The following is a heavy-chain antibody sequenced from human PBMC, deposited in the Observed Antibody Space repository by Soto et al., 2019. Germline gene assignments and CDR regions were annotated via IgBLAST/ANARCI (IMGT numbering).Heavy chain of an antibody. V-gene: IGHV4-59*01. J-gene: IGHJ5*02. CDR1: GGCLGSYY. Sequence: SETMSLTCTVCGGCLGSYYWSWIRQPPGKGLEWIGFIHFSGSSQYNPSLKSRVTISVDTSQNQLSLKLRSVTAADTAVYFSARESAGAGRNNWLDPWGQGALLTVSS. D-gene: IGHD1-26*01. CDR3: ARESAGAGRNNWLDP. CDR2: IHFSGSS.